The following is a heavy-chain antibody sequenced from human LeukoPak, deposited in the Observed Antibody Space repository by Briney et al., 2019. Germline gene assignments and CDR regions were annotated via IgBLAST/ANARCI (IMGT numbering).Heavy chain of an antibody. J-gene: IGHJ4*02. CDR3: ARSGRNYGSGSPIDY. Sequence: ASVKVSCKASGYTFTSYYMHWVRQAPGQGLEWMGLINPSGGSTTYAQKFQGRITMTRDMSTTTVYMELSSLRSEDTAVYYCARSGRNYGSGSPIDYRGQGTLVTVSS. CDR2: INPSGGST. D-gene: IGHD3-10*01. V-gene: IGHV1-46*01. CDR1: GYTFTSYY.